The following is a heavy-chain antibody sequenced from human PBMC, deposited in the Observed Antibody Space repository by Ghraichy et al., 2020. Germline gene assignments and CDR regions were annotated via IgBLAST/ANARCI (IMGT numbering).Heavy chain of an antibody. J-gene: IGHJ4*02. CDR3: ARAEIIAAAGKH. CDR1: GFTFSSYS. V-gene: IGHV3-21*01. D-gene: IGHD6-13*01. CDR2: ISSSSSYI. Sequence: GGSLRLSCAASGFTFSSYSMNWVRQAPGKGLEWVSSISSSSSYIYYADSVKGRFTISRDNAKNSPYLQMNSLRAEDTAVYYCARAEIIAAAGKHWGQGTLVTVSS.